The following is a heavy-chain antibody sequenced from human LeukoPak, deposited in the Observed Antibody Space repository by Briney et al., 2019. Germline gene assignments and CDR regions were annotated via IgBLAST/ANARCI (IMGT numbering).Heavy chain of an antibody. D-gene: IGHD3-9*01. CDR1: GDSINSRSYY. J-gene: IGHJ6*02. V-gene: IGHV4-39*01. CDR3: ANSSPDDILTYRTMDV. CDR2: LYYGGNT. Sequence: PSETLSLTCTVSGDSINSRSYYWDWIRQPPGKGLEWIGNLYYGGNTHYNPSLKSRVTISADTSNNQFSLKLSSVTAADTAVYYCANSSPDDILTYRTMDVWGQGTTVTVSS.